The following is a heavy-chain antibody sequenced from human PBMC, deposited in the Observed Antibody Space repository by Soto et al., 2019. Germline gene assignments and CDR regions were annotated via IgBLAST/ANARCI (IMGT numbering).Heavy chain of an antibody. V-gene: IGHV4-39*01. CDR2: IFYSGRT. CDR3: ARQTLWLVPEDY. J-gene: IGHJ4*02. Sequence: SETLSLTCTVSGGSISSDSYYWGWIRQPPGKGLEWIGSIFYSGRTYYNPSLKSRVTISVHTSKNQFSLKLSSVTAADTAVYYCARQTLWLVPEDYWGQGTLVTVSS. D-gene: IGHD6-19*01. CDR1: GGSISSDSYY.